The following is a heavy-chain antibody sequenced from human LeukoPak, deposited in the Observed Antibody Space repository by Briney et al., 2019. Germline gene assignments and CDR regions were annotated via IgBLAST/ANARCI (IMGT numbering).Heavy chain of an antibody. CDR1: GYTFTSYG. CDR3: ARHEEDIVVVPAAIFLDP. J-gene: IGHJ5*02. Sequence: GASVKVSCKASGYTFTSYGISWVRQAPGQGLEWMGWISAYNGNTNYAQKLQGRVTMTTDTSTSTAYMELRSPRSDDTAVYYCARHEEDIVVVPAAIFLDPWGQGTLVTVSS. CDR2: ISAYNGNT. V-gene: IGHV1-18*04. D-gene: IGHD2-2*01.